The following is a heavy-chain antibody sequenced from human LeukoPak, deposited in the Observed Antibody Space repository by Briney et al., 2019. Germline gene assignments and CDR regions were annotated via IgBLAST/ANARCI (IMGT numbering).Heavy chain of an antibody. D-gene: IGHD3-22*01. Sequence: GGSLRLSCAASGFTFSDYYMSWIRQAPGEGLEWVSSISSSSSYIYYADSVKGRFTISRDNAKNSLYLQMNSLRAEDTAVYYCATEHYYDSSGYRDYWGQGTLVTVSS. CDR3: ATEHYYDSSGYRDY. CDR1: GFTFSDYY. CDR2: ISSSSSYI. J-gene: IGHJ4*02. V-gene: IGHV3-11*06.